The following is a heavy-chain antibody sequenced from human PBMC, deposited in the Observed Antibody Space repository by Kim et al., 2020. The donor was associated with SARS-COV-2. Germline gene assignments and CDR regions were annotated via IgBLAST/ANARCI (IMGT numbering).Heavy chain of an antibody. J-gene: IGHJ4*02. CDR1: GYTFTGYY. V-gene: IGHV1-2*02. CDR3: ARVRSIAVAGTMDY. D-gene: IGHD6-19*01. Sequence: ASVKVSCKASGYTFTGYYMHWVRQAPGQGLEWMGWINPNSGGTNYAQKFQGRVTMTRDTSISTAYMELSRLRSDDTAVYYCARVRSIAVAGTMDYWGQGTLVTVSS. CDR2: INPNSGGT.